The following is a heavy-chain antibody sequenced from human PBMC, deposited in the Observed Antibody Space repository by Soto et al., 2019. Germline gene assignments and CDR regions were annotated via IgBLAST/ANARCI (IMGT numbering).Heavy chain of an antibody. J-gene: IGHJ4*02. CDR3: ANLAPAATYYFDF. V-gene: IGHV3-23*01. CDR2: ISGDASRT. CDR1: GFTFSRYA. Sequence: EVQLLESGGGLVQPGGSLRLSCAASGFTFSRYAMSWVRQAPGKRLERVSAISGDASRTYYADSVKGRFTISRDNAKNTLYLHLTSLIADDTAIYSFANLAPAATYYFDFWGQGTLVTVSS. D-gene: IGHD2-2*01.